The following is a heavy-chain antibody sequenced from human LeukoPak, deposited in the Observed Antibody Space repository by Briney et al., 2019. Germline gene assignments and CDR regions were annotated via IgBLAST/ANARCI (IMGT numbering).Heavy chain of an antibody. V-gene: IGHV3-49*04. CDR1: GFTFGDYA. Sequence: GGSLRLSCTASGFTFGDYAMSWVRQAPGKGLEWVGFIRSKAYGGTTEYAASVKGRFTISRDDSKSIAYLQMDSLKTEDTAVYYCTSPGSSWDKFVYWGQGTLVTVSS. CDR2: IRSKAYGGTT. D-gene: IGHD6-13*01. CDR3: TSPGSSWDKFVY. J-gene: IGHJ4*02.